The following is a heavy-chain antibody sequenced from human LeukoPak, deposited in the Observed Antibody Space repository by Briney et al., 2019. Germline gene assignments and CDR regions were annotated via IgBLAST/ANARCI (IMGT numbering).Heavy chain of an antibody. V-gene: IGHV1-69*05. CDR3: ARATGHRGRDGYSYAHDAFDI. CDR2: IIPIFGTA. Sequence: SVKVSCKASGGTFSSYAISWVRQAPGQGLEWMGRIIPIFGTANYAQKFQGRVTITTDESTSTAYMELSSLRSEDTAVYYCARATGHRGRDGYSYAHDAFDIWGQGTMVTVSS. J-gene: IGHJ3*02. CDR1: GGTFSSYA. D-gene: IGHD5-24*01.